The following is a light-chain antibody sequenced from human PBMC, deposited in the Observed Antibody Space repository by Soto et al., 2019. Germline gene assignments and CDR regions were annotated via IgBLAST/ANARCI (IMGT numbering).Light chain of an antibody. Sequence: DIQLTQSPSFLSASVGDTVTITCRASQAISTSLAWYRQKSGMAPELLIYAASTLHSGVPSRFSGGGSGTDFTLTISGLQPEDFATYSCQQVNGYPFTFGGGTKVDIK. CDR2: AAS. CDR1: QAISTS. J-gene: IGKJ4*01. CDR3: QQVNGYPFT. V-gene: IGKV1-9*01.